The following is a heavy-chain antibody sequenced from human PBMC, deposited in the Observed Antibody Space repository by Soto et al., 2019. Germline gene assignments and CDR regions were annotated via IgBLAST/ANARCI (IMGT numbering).Heavy chain of an antibody. J-gene: IGHJ6*02. D-gene: IGHD6-19*01. CDR3: ARDQSPSSGWPGMDV. CDR2: INPNSGGT. CDR1: GYTFTDYY. Sequence: ASVKVSCKASGYTFTDYYMHWVRQAHGQGLEWMGWINPNSGGTNYAQKFQGRVTMTRDTSISTAYMELNRLRSDDTAVYYCARDQSPSSGWPGMDVWGQGATVTVSS. V-gene: IGHV1-2*02.